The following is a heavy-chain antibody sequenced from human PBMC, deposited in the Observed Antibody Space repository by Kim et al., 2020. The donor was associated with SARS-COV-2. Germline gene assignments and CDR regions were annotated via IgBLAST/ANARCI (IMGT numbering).Heavy chain of an antibody. CDR3: ANSNGMVRGVTLNAFDY. V-gene: IGHV3-33*06. D-gene: IGHD3-10*01. J-gene: IGHJ4*02. Sequence: GGSLRLSCAASGFTFSSYGMHWVRQAPGKGLEWVAVIWYDGSNKYYADSVKGRFTISRDNSKNTLYLQMNSLRAEDTAVYYCANSNGMVRGVTLNAFDYWGQGTLVTVSS. CDR2: IWYDGSNK. CDR1: GFTFSSYG.